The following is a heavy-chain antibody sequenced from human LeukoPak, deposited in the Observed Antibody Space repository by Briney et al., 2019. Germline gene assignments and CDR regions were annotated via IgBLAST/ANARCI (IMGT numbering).Heavy chain of an antibody. CDR1: GFTFSSYG. J-gene: IGHJ3*02. CDR2: ISYDGSNK. Sequence: PGRSLRLSCAASGFTFSSYGMHWVRQAPGKGLEWVAVISYDGSNKYYADSVKGRFTISRDNSKNTLYLQMNSLRAEDTAVYYCARKGPPGAFDIWGQGTMVTVSS. V-gene: IGHV3-30*03. CDR3: ARKGPPGAFDI.